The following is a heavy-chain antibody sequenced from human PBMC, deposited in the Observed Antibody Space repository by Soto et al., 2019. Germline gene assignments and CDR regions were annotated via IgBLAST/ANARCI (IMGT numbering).Heavy chain of an antibody. D-gene: IGHD6-13*01. CDR1: GYTFTTSW. CDR2: IYPGDSDT. Sequence: GESLKISCKASGYTFTTSWIGWVCQMPGIGLEWMGIIYPGDSDTRYSPSFQGQVTISADKSISTAYLQWSSLKASDTAMYYCARTAAAGKYYYGVDVWGQGTTVTVSS. J-gene: IGHJ6*02. CDR3: ARTAAAGKYYYGVDV. V-gene: IGHV5-51*01.